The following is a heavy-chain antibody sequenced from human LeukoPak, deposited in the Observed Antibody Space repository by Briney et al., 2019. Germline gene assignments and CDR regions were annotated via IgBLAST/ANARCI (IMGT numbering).Heavy chain of an antibody. J-gene: IGHJ4*02. D-gene: IGHD4-23*01. V-gene: IGHV3-30*04. CDR3: ARGRPHGNDY. Sequence: GGSLRLSCAASGFTFSSYAIHWVHQAPGKGLGWVAVISYDGSNKYYADSVKGRFSISRDNAKNTLYLQMNSLRVEDTAVYYCARGRPHGNDYWGQGTLVTVSS. CDR2: ISYDGSNK. CDR1: GFTFSSYA.